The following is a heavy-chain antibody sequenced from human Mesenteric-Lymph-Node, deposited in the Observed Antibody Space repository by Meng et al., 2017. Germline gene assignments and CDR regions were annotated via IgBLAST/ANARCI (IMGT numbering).Heavy chain of an antibody. J-gene: IGHJ5*01. D-gene: IGHD6-19*01. CDR2: INTNTGSP. Sequence: QVQRVTSGSELKRPGASVKVSCKASGYTFTNNAMNWVRQAPGQGLEWMGWINTNTGSPTYAQGFTGRFVFSLDTSVSTAYLQISSLKAEDTAVYYCARYTSGWYDSWGQGTLVTVSS. CDR3: ARYTSGWYDS. V-gene: IGHV7-4-1*02. CDR1: GYTFTNNA.